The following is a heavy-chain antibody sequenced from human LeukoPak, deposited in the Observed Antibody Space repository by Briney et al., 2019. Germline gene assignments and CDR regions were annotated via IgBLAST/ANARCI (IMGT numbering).Heavy chain of an antibody. Sequence: GGSLRLSCAASGFTFSSYAMAWVRQAPGKGLEFVSSIIGSGGSTYYADSVKGRFTISRDNSKNMVFLQMNSLTAEDTAIYYCARDRGNVVRGANGLDVWGQGTMVTASS. CDR1: GFTFSSYA. J-gene: IGHJ6*02. V-gene: IGHV3-23*01. D-gene: IGHD3-10*01. CDR3: ARDRGNVVRGANGLDV. CDR2: IIGSGGST.